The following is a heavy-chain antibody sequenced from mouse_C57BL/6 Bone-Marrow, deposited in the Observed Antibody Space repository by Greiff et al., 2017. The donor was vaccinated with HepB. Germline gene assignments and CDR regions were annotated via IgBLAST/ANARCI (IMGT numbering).Heavy chain of an antibody. CDR2: IRNKANGYTT. CDR1: GFTFTDYY. Sequence: EVQGVESGGGLVQPGGSLSLSCAASGFTFTDYYMSWVRQPPGKALEWLGFIRNKANGYTTEYSSSVKGRFTISRDNSQSILYLQMNALRAEDSATYCCARYYYYGSRNWDFDVWGTGTTVTVSS. J-gene: IGHJ1*03. V-gene: IGHV7-3*01. CDR3: ARYYYYGSRNWDFDV. D-gene: IGHD1-1*01.